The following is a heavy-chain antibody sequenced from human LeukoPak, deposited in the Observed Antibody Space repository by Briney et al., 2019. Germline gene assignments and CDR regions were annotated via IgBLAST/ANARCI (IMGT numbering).Heavy chain of an antibody. J-gene: IGHJ4*02. D-gene: IGHD2-15*01. Sequence: GGSLRLSCAASGFTFSSYWMSWVRQAPGKGLEWVANIKQDGSEKYYVDSVKGRFTISRDNAKNSLYLQMNSPRAEDTAVYYCARDSLLRCSGGSCYSGFYNYWGQGTLVTVSS. CDR3: ARDSLLRCSGGSCYSGFYNY. CDR1: GFTFSSYW. CDR2: IKQDGSEK. V-gene: IGHV3-7*01.